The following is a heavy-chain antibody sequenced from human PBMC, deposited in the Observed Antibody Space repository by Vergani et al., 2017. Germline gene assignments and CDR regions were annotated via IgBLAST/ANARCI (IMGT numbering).Heavy chain of an antibody. D-gene: IGHD3-10*01. V-gene: IGHV3-20*04. CDR3: ARENVLLWFGELPLTDAFDI. J-gene: IGHJ3*02. Sequence: EVQLVESGGGVVRPGGSLRLSCAASGFTFDDYGMSWVRQAPGKGLEWVSGINWNGGSTGYADSVKGRFTISRDNAKNSLYLQMNSLRAEDTAVYYCARENVLLWFGELPLTDAFDIWGQGTMVTVSS. CDR1: GFTFDDYG. CDR2: INWNGGST.